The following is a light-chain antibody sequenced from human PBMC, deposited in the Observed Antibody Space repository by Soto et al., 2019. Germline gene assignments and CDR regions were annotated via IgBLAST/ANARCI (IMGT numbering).Light chain of an antibody. J-gene: IGLJ2*01. CDR2: LNNDGSH. V-gene: IGLV4-69*01. CDR3: QTWGTGFQF. CDR1: SGHSSYA. Sequence: QLVLTQWPSASASLGASVKLTCTLSSGHSSYAIAWHQKQPGKGPRYLMDLNNDGSHTKGDGIPDRFSGSSSGADRYLIISSLQSEDEADYYCQTWGTGFQFFGGGTKLTVL.